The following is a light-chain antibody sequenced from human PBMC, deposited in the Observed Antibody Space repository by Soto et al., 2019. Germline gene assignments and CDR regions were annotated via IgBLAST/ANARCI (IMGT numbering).Light chain of an antibody. CDR1: SSDVGGYNY. CDR3: SSYTSRTTLV. Sequence: QSVLTQPASVSGSPGQSITISCTGTSSDVGGYNYVSWYQQHPGRAPKLMIYEVSNRPSGVSNRFSGSKSGNTVSLTISGLQAEDEADYYCSSYTSRTTLVFGTGTKSPS. V-gene: IGLV2-14*01. CDR2: EVS. J-gene: IGLJ1*01.